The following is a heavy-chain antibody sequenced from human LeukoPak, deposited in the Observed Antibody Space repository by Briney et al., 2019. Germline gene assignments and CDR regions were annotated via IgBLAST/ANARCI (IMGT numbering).Heavy chain of an antibody. Sequence: PGGSLRLSCAASGFTFSSYGMRWVRQAPGKGLEWVAFIRYDGSNKYYADSVKGRFTISRDNSKNTLYLQMNSLRAEDTAVYYCAKDWRRGSGFDYWGQGTLVTVSS. J-gene: IGHJ4*02. CDR2: IRYDGSNK. D-gene: IGHD3-10*01. V-gene: IGHV3-30*02. CDR1: GFTFSSYG. CDR3: AKDWRRGSGFDY.